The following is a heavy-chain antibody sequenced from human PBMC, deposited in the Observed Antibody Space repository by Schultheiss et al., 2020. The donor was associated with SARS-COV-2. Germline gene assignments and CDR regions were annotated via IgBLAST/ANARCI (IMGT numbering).Heavy chain of an antibody. D-gene: IGHD3-22*01. CDR2: ISGSGGST. Sequence: GGSLRLSCAASGFTFSSYAMHWVRQAPGKGLEWVSAISGSGGSTYYADSVKGRFTISRDNSKNTLYLQMNSLRAEDTAVYYCAKEPYSSGYHSLDYWGQGTLVTVSS. V-gene: IGHV3-23*01. CDR1: GFTFSSYA. J-gene: IGHJ4*02. CDR3: AKEPYSSGYHSLDY.